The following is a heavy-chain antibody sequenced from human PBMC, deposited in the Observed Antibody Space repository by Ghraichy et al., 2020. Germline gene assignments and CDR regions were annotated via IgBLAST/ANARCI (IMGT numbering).Heavy chain of an antibody. V-gene: IGHV4-30-4*01. Sequence: SQTLSLTCTVSGGSISSGYYYWTWIRQPPGKGLEWIGYIYYNGSTYYNPSLKSRVSISEDTSKNQFSLKLSSVTAADTAVYYCARGKAVAGTLYDYWGQGTLVTVSS. J-gene: IGHJ4*02. D-gene: IGHD6-19*01. CDR1: GGSISSGYYY. CDR2: IYYNGST. CDR3: ARGKAVAGTLYDY.